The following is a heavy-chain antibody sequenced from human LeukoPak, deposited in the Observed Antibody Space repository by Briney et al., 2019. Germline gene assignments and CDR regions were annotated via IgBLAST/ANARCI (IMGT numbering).Heavy chain of an antibody. D-gene: IGHD1-26*01. V-gene: IGHV4-39*07. CDR1: GASISSGGYY. Sequence: SETLSLTCAVSGASISSGGYYWGWIRQPPGKGLEWIGSIYYSGSTYHNPSLKSRVTISIDTSKNQFSLKLSSVTAADTAVYYCATTTIRLGYWGQGTLVTVSS. CDR3: ATTTIRLGY. J-gene: IGHJ4*02. CDR2: IYYSGST.